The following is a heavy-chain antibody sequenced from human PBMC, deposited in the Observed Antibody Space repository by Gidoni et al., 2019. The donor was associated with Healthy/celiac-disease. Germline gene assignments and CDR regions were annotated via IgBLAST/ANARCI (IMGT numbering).Heavy chain of an antibody. CDR2: IYYSGST. J-gene: IGHJ6*04. Sequence: QVQLQESGPGLVKPSETLSLTCTVPGGSISSYYWSWIRQPPGKGLGWIGDIYYSGSTNYNPSLKSRVTISVDTSKNQFSLKLSSVTAADTAVYYCARRARYSSSADPGWGMDVWGKGTTVTVSS. D-gene: IGHD6-6*01. CDR3: ARRARYSSSADPGWGMDV. CDR1: GGSISSYY. V-gene: IGHV4-59*08.